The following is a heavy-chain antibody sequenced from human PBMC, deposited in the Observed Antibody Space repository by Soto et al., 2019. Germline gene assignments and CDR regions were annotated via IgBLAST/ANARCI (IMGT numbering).Heavy chain of an antibody. CDR2: MNAGNGDT. V-gene: IGHV1-3*01. Sequence: ASVKVSCKASGYTFRTYPLNWVRQAPGQRLEGMGWMNAGNGDTQYSQTFQGRVTITRDTSATTSYMELSSLSYDDAVVYYGAGMYSSSLIYWGKGTLVTVSS. D-gene: IGHD6-6*01. J-gene: IGHJ4*02. CDR1: GYTFRTYP. CDR3: AGMYSSSLIY.